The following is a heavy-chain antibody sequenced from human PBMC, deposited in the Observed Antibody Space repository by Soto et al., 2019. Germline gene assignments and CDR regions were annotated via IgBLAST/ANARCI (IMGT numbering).Heavy chain of an antibody. CDR2: INPYSGAT. J-gene: IGHJ4*02. Sequence: HEHLVQSGAEVKRPGASLKVSCKASGYSFTGYYIHWVRQAPGQGLEWMGWINPYSGATNYAQNFQGRVTLTTDTSISTASMDLTSMTSADTAVYYSARGDDVTGGYPFPYCDYCGQGTLVIVSS. CDR3: ARGDDVTGGYPFPYCDY. CDR1: GYSFTGYY. V-gene: IGHV1-2*02. D-gene: IGHD2-8*02.